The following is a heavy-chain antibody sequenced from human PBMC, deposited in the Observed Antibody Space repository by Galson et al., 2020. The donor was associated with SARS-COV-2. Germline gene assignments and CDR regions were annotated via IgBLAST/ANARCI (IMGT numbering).Heavy chain of an antibody. D-gene: IGHD5-12*01. CDR3: ARYYSDYSVVDH. Sequence: ETGGSLRLSCAASGFTFSYYGMHWVRQAPGKGLEWVAFIWYDGNKKYYADSVQGRFTISRDNSKNTLYLQMNSLRAEDSAVYYCARYYSDYSVVDHWGKGPMVTVSS. CDR2: IWYDGNKK. V-gene: IGHV3-33*08. J-gene: IGHJ4*02. CDR1: GFTFSYYG.